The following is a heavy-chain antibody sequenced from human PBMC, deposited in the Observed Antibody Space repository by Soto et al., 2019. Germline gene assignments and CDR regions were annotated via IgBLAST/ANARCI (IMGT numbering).Heavy chain of an antibody. Sequence: EVRLLESGGGLAQPGGSRRLSCAASGFTFSSSAMNWVRQAPGKGLEWVSSIRVGGGDTFYADSGRGRFTVSRDISRNTLYLQMNSLRAEDTAIYYCAKCSVGTVRTSGWCNWFDPWGQGTLVTVSS. V-gene: IGHV3-23*01. CDR1: GFTFSSSA. J-gene: IGHJ5*02. D-gene: IGHD6-19*01. CDR2: IRVGGGDT. CDR3: AKCSVGTVRTSGWCNWFDP.